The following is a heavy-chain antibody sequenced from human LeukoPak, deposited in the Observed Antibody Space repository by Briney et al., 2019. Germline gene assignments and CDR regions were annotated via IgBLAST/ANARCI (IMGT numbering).Heavy chain of an antibody. D-gene: IGHD2-21*02. CDR1: GGTFSSYA. Sequence: ASVKVSCKASGGTFSSYAISWVRQAPGQGLEWMGGIIPIFGTANYAQKLQGRVTMTTDTSTSTAYMELSRLTSDDTTIYYCATTLHIVVVTWHAFDIWGQGTMVTVSS. V-gene: IGHV1-69*05. CDR2: IIPIFGTA. CDR3: ATTLHIVVVTWHAFDI. J-gene: IGHJ3*02.